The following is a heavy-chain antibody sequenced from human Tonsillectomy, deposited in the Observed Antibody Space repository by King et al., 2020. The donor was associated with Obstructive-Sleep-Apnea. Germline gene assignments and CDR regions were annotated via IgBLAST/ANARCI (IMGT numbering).Heavy chain of an antibody. CDR2: IGTAGDP. CDR1: GFTFSSYD. Sequence: VQLVESGGGLVQPGGSLRLSCAASGFTFSSYDMHWVRQATGKGLEWVSAIGTAGDPYYPGSVKGRFTISRENAKNSLYLQMNSLRAGDTAVYYCARGAYYYDSSGYYNRGSYWYFDLWGGGTLVTVSS. CDR3: ARGAYYYDSSGYYNRGSYWYFDL. D-gene: IGHD3-22*01. V-gene: IGHV3-13*05. J-gene: IGHJ2*01.